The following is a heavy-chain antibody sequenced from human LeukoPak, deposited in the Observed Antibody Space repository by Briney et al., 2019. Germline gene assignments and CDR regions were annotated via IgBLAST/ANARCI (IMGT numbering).Heavy chain of an antibody. CDR3: AREKASTTGTTDYDY. Sequence: GGSLRLSCAASGFTFSSYWMSCVRQDPGKGLEWVANIKQDGSEKYYVDSVKGRFTISRDNAKNSLYLQMNSLRAGDTAVYYCAREKASTTGTTDYDYWGQGTLVTVSS. J-gene: IGHJ4*02. V-gene: IGHV3-7*01. CDR2: IKQDGSEK. D-gene: IGHD1-1*01. CDR1: GFTFSSYW.